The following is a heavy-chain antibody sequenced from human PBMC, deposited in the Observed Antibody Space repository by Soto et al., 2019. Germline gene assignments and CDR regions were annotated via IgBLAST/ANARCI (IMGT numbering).Heavy chain of an antibody. CDR2: INAGNGNT. D-gene: IGHD6-19*01. CDR1: GYTFTGYA. J-gene: IGHJ4*02. V-gene: IGHV1-3*05. CDR3: ARAVAVPADFDY. Sequence: QVQLVQSGAEEKKPGASVKVSCKASGYTFTGYAMHWVRQAPGQRLEWMGWINAGNGNTKYSQKFQARVTITRDTSASTAYRELSSLRSEDTAVYYCARAVAVPADFDYWGQGTLVTVSS.